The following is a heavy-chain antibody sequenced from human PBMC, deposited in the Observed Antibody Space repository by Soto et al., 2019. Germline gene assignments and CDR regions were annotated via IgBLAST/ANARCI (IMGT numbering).Heavy chain of an antibody. CDR3: ARQPRENFDWLLYFWFDP. D-gene: IGHD3-9*01. CDR1: GGSFSGYY. CDR2: INHSGST. J-gene: IGHJ5*02. V-gene: IGHV4-34*01. Sequence: SETLSLTCAVYGGSFSGYYWSWIRQPPGKGLEWIGEINHSGSTNYNPSLKSRVNISIDTSKNQYSLKLSSVTAADTAVYYCARQPRENFDWLLYFWFDPWGQGTLVTVSS.